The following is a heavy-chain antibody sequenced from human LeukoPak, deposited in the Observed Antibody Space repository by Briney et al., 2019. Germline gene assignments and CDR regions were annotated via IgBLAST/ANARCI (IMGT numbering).Heavy chain of an antibody. D-gene: IGHD4/OR15-4a*01. CDR2: IRYDGSRK. CDR3: AKVSLNMVNDAFDI. CDR1: GFIFSSYG. V-gene: IGHV3-30*02. J-gene: IGHJ3*02. Sequence: PGGSLRLSCAASGFIFSSYGMHWVRQAPDKGLEWVAFIRYDGSRKYYADSVKGRFTISRDNSKNMLYLQMNSLRAEDTAMYYCAKVSLNMVNDAFDIWGQGTMVSVSS.